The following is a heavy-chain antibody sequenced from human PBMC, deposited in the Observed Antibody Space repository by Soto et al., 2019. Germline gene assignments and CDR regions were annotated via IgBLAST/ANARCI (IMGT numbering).Heavy chain of an antibody. V-gene: IGHV4-30-2*01. Sequence: SETLSLTCAVSGGSISSGGYSWSWIRQPPGKGLEWIGYIYHSGSTYYNPSLKSRVTISVDRSKNQSSLKLSSVTAADTAVYYRARSYGSGSSHFDYWGQGTLVTVSS. CDR2: IYHSGST. J-gene: IGHJ4*02. CDR3: ARSYGSGSSHFDY. CDR1: GGSISSGGYS. D-gene: IGHD3-10*01.